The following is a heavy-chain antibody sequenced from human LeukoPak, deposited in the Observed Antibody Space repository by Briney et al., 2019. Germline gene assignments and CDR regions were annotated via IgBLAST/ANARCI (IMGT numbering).Heavy chain of an antibody. D-gene: IGHD5-24*01. CDR2: IYYSGST. CDR1: GGSISSYY. J-gene: IGHJ6*03. CDR3: ARLGDGYNYYYYYYMDV. Sequence: SETLSLTCTVSGGSISSYYWSWIRQPAGKGLEWIGYIYYSGSTNYNPSLKSRVTISVDTSKNQFSLKLSSVTAADTAVYYCARLGDGYNYYYYYYMDVWGKGTTVTISS. V-gene: IGHV4-59*01.